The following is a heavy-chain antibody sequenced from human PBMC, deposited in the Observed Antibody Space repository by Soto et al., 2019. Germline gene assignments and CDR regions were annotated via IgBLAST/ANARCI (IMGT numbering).Heavy chain of an antibody. CDR1: GYIFINYA. Sequence: ASVKVSCKASGYIFINYAMHWVRQAPGQRLEWMGWINADKDNTKYSHKFQGRVTITRDTSASTVYMELSSLTSEDTAVYFCARDRLITVSGPLLGYWGQGTPVTVSS. V-gene: IGHV1-3*01. D-gene: IGHD6-19*01. CDR3: ARDRLITVSGPLLGY. J-gene: IGHJ4*02. CDR2: INADKDNT.